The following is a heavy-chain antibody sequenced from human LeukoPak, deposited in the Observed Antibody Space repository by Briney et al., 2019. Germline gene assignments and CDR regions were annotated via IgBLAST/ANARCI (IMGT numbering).Heavy chain of an antibody. V-gene: IGHV4-59*01. Sequence: PSETLSLTRTVSGRSNSSYYSSWIRQPPAKGLEWVGYIYYSGSTNYNPSLKSRVTISVDTSKNQFSLKLSSVTAADTAVYYCARADYDFWSGYSTAFDYWGQGTLVTVSS. J-gene: IGHJ4*02. CDR2: IYYSGST. D-gene: IGHD3-3*01. CDR3: ARADYDFWSGYSTAFDY. CDR1: GRSNSSYY.